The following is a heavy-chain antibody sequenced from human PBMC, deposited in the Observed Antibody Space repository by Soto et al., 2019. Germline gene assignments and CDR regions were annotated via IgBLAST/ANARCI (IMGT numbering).Heavy chain of an antibody. D-gene: IGHD1-26*01. Sequence: PSETLSLTCTVSGGSISSYYWSWIRQPAGKGLEWIGRIYPSGSTNSNPSLKSRVTMSVDTPKNQFSLKLSSVTAADTAIDYCARGMEPSIVGVTSWGQGTPVTVSS. CDR1: GGSISSYY. J-gene: IGHJ5*02. CDR2: IYPSGST. V-gene: IGHV4-4*07. CDR3: ARGMEPSIVGVTS.